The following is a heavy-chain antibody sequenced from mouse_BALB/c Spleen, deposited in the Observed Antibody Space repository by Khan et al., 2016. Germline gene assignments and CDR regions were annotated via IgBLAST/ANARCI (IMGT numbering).Heavy chain of an antibody. CDR2: INYSGDT. CDR1: GYSITSDYA. D-gene: IGHD2-13*01. CDR3: ARDDYSWFTY. V-gene: IGHV3-2*02. J-gene: IGHJ3*01. Sequence: EVQLQESGPGLMKPSQSLSLTCTVTGYSITSDYAWNWIRQFPGNKLEWMGYINYSGDTHYNPSLKSRISITRDTSKNQFFLQLNSVTTEDAATYYCARDDYSWFTYWGQGTLVPVSA.